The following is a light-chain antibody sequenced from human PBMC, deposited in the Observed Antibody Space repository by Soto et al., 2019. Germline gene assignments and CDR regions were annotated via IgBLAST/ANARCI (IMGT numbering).Light chain of an antibody. Sequence: EIVLTQSPATLSAFPGDRVTLSCRASQAVNTRLAWYQHKPGQAPRLLIYLTSNRAAGVPSRFSAWGSETDFTLTISDVQPEDFAVYYCHQRKSWHRKFGQGTKV. V-gene: IGKV3D-11*01. CDR2: LTS. J-gene: IGKJ1*01. CDR1: QAVNTR. CDR3: HQRKSWHRK.